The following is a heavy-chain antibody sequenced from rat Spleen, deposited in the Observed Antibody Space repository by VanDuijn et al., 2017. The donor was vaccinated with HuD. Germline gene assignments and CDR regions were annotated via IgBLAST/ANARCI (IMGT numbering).Heavy chain of an antibody. Sequence: EVQLVESGGGLVQPGRSLKLSCAVSGFTFRNFDMAWVRQAPTKGLEWVTSISPSGVTYYRDSVKGRFTVSRENAENTLYLLMDSLRSEDTATYYCVRQDTSGYSNWFAYWGQGTLVTVSS. CDR1: GFTFRNFD. D-gene: IGHD4-3*01. CDR2: ISPSGVT. CDR3: VRQDTSGYSNWFAY. V-gene: IGHV5S13*01. J-gene: IGHJ3*01.